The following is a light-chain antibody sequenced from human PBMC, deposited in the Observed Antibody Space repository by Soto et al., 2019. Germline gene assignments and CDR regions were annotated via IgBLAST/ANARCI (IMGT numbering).Light chain of an antibody. CDR2: EVS. Sequence: QSVLTQPAPVSGSPGQSITISCTGSSSDIGDYDYVSWYQQHPGKAPKVLISEVSNRPSCVSNRFSGSKSGNTASLTISGLQAEDEADYYCNSYATGNTLVFGTGTKVTVL. V-gene: IGLV2-14*01. CDR1: SSDIGDYDY. CDR3: NSYATGNTLV. J-gene: IGLJ1*01.